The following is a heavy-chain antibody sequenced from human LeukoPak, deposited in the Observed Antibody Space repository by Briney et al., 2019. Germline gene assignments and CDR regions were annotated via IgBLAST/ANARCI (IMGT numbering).Heavy chain of an antibody. CDR3: VRDYYYNMDV. CDR1: GFTFSSYE. J-gene: IGHJ6*03. Sequence: GGSLRLSCAASGFTFSSYEMNWVRQAPGKGLEWVAYIGIATTMYYADSVKGRFTISRDNAKNSLYLQMNSLRAGDTAVYYRVRDYYYNMDVWGRGTTVTVSS. V-gene: IGHV3-48*03. CDR2: IGIATTM.